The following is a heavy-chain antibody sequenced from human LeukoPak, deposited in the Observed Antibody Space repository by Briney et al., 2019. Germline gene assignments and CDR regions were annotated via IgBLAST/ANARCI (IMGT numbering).Heavy chain of an antibody. CDR2: ISYDGSNK. Sequence: GRSLRLSCAASGFTFSSYAMHWVRQAPGNGLEWVAVISYDGSNKYYADSVKGRFTISRDNSKNTLFLQMNSLRAEDTAVYYCASLFLCYGCSSSSDSFNIWGQGTMVTVSS. D-gene: IGHD6-6*01. CDR1: GFTFSSYA. V-gene: IGHV3-30*04. J-gene: IGHJ3*02. CDR3: ASLFLCYGCSSSSDSFNI.